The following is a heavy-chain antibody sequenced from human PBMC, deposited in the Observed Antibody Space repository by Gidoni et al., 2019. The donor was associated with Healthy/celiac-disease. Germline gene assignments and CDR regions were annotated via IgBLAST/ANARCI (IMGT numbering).Heavy chain of an antibody. D-gene: IGHD3-22*01. V-gene: IGHV1-69*02. CDR2: IIPILGIA. J-gene: IGHJ3*02. CDR1: GGTFSSYT. CDR3: ARCSSGYYRHAFDI. Sequence: QVQLVQSGAEVKKPGSSVKVSCNASGGTFSSYTLSWVRQAPGQGLECMGRIIPILGIANYAQKFQGRVTITADKSTSTAYMELSSLRSEDTAVYYCARCSSGYYRHAFDIWGQGTMVTVSS.